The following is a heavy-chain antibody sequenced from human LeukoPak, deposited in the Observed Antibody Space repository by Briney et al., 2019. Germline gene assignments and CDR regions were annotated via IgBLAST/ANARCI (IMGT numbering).Heavy chain of an antibody. J-gene: IGHJ6*03. D-gene: IGHD3-3*01. CDR2: IIPIFGTA. CDR1: GGTFSSYA. CDR3: ARSPTLTIPLYADYYYMDV. V-gene: IGHV1-69*05. Sequence: GSSVKVSCKASGGTFSSYAISWVRQAPGQGLEWMGGIIPIFGTANYAQKFQGRVTITTDESTSTAYMELSSLRSEDTAVYYCARSPTLTIPLYADYYYMDVWGKGTTVTVSS.